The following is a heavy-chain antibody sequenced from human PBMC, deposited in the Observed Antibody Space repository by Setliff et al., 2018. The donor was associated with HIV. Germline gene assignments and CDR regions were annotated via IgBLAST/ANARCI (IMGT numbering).Heavy chain of an antibody. CDR2: ISHHGNT. CDR1: GGAFSNYY. D-gene: IGHD3-10*01. CDR3: ARVAAGTYGKGDWFDP. Sequence: PSETLSLTCAVYGGAFSNYYWTWIRQSPGKGLEWIGEISHHGNTNYSPSLKGRLTLSVYTSKSQFSLKLHSVSAADSGLYYCARVAAGTYGKGDWFDPWGQGTQVTVSS. J-gene: IGHJ5*02. V-gene: IGHV4-34*01.